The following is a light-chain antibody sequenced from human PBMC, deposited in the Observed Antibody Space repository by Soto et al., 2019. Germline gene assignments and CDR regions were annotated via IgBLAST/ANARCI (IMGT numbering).Light chain of an antibody. CDR2: EVS. CDR3: SSYTSSSTL. CDR1: SGDVGAYNY. V-gene: IGLV2-14*01. J-gene: IGLJ2*01. Sequence: QSALTQPASVSGSPGQSITISCTGTSGDVGAYNYVSWYQQYPGKAPKLMIYEVSNRPSGVSNRFSGSKSGNTASLTISGLQAEDEADYYCSSYTSSSTLFGGGTKLTVL.